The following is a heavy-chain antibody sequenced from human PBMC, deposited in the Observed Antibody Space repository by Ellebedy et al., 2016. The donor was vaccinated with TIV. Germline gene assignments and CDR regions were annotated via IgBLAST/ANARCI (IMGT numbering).Heavy chain of an antibody. V-gene: IGHV4-30-4*01. J-gene: IGHJ4*02. CDR1: GGSISGGDYY. Sequence: SETLSLTCTVSGGSISGGDYYWSWIRQPPGKGLEWIGYIYYTGNTDYNPSLRSRVTISVDTSKNQFSLRLSSMTAADTAVYYCARLVAVTGTTDYFDYWGQGILVTVSS. CDR3: ARLVAVTGTTDYFDY. D-gene: IGHD1-7*01. CDR2: IYYTGNT.